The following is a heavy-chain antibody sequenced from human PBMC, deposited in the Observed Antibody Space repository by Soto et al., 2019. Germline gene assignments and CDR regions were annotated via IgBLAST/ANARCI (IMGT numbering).Heavy chain of an antibody. CDR3: ARDLAVGATTGWYYYGMDV. Sequence: GGSLRLSCAASGFTFSSYSMNWVRQAPGKGLEWVSYISSSSSTIYYADSVKGRFTISRDNAKNSLYLQMNSLRDEDTAVYYCARDLAVGATTGWYYYGMDVWGQGTTVTVSS. J-gene: IGHJ6*02. CDR2: ISSSSSTI. D-gene: IGHD1-26*01. V-gene: IGHV3-48*02. CDR1: GFTFSSYS.